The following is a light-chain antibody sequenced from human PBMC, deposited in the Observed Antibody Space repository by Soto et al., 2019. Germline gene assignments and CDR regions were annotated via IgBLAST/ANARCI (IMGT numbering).Light chain of an antibody. CDR2: GAS. CDR1: QSVRGSY. J-gene: IGKJ1*01. V-gene: IGKV3-20*01. CDR3: QQYGGMWT. Sequence: EIVLTQSPGTLSLSPGERATLSCRASQSVRGSYLAWYQQSPGQAPRLLIQGASSRATGIPDRFTGSGSGTDFTLTSNRLEPEDFSVYYCQQYGGMWTFGQGTKVEIK.